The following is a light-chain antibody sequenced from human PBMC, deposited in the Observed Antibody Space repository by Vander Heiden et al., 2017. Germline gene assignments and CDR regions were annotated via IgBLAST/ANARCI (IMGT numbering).Light chain of an antibody. J-gene: IGLJ2*01. V-gene: IGLV3-21*02. CDR3: QVWDSSSEHIV. CDR2: DDS. Sequence: SYVLTQPPSASVAPGHTATITCGGNNIGSKSVHWYQQEPGQAPVLVVYDDSARPSGIPERFSGSKSGTTATLTISWVEAGDEADYYCQVWDSSSEHIVFGGGTKLTVL. CDR1: NIGSKS.